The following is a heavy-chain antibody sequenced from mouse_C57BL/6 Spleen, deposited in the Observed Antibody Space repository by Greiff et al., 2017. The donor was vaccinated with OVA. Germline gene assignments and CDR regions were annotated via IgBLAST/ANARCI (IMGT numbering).Heavy chain of an antibody. D-gene: IGHD1-1*01. J-gene: IGHJ1*03. V-gene: IGHV1-55*01. Sequence: QVQLQQPGPELVKPGASVKMSCKASGYTFTSYWITWVKQRPGKGLEWIGDIYPGSGSTNYNEKFKSKATLPVDTSSSTAYMPLSSLTSEDSAAYDCAGGITAGVVDWYFDVWGTGTTVTVSA. CDR2: IYPGSGST. CDR1: GYTFTSYW. CDR3: AGGITAGVVDWYFDV.